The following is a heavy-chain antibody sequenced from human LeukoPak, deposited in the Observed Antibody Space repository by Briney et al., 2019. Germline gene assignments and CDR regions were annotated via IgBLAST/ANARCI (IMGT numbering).Heavy chain of an antibody. Sequence: SETLSLTCAVYGGSFSGYYWSWIRQPPGKGLEWIGEINHSGSTNYNPSLKSRVTISVDTSKNQFSLKLSSVTAADTAVYYCARGHWNYYDSSGYYFFDYWGQGTLVTVSS. D-gene: IGHD3-22*01. CDR2: INHSGST. CDR1: GGSFSGYY. CDR3: ARGHWNYYDSSGYYFFDY. J-gene: IGHJ4*02. V-gene: IGHV4-34*01.